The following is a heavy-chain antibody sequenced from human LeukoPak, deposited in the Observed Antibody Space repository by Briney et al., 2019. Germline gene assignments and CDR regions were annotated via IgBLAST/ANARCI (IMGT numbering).Heavy chain of an antibody. D-gene: IGHD2-15*01. Sequence: ASVKVSCKASGYTFTSYYMHWVRQAPGQGLEWMGIINPSGGSTSYAQKFQGRVTMTRDMSTSTVYMELSSLRSDDTAVYYCAREVGYCSGGSCYRGYYFDYWGQGTLVTVSS. V-gene: IGHV1-46*01. J-gene: IGHJ4*02. CDR2: INPSGGST. CDR3: AREVGYCSGGSCYRGYYFDY. CDR1: GYTFTSYY.